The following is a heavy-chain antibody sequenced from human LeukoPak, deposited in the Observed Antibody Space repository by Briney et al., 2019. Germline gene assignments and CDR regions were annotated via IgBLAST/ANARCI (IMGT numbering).Heavy chain of an antibody. CDR3: ARKSSGSLSFDY. CDR1: SGSISSYY. V-gene: IGHV4-4*07. Sequence: SETLSLTCTVSSGSISSYYWSWIRQPAGKGLEWIGRIYTSGSTNYNPSLKSRVTMSVDTSKNQFSLKVSSVTAADTAVYYCARKSSGSLSFDYWGQGTLVTVSS. D-gene: IGHD6-19*01. J-gene: IGHJ4*02. CDR2: IYTSGST.